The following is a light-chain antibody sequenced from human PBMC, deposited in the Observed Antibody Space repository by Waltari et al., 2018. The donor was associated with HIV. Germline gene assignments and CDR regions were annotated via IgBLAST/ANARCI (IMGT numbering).Light chain of an antibody. CDR1: SSDVGGYTY. J-gene: IGLJ1*01. CDR3: CSYAGRYTYV. CDR2: DVT. V-gene: IGLV2-11*01. Sequence: QSALTQPRSVSGSPGQSVTISCTGTSSDVGGYTYVSWYQHHPGKAPKFMIYDVTKRPSGVPDRFSGSKSGNTASLTISGLQAEDEADYYCCSYAGRYTYVFGTGTKVTVL.